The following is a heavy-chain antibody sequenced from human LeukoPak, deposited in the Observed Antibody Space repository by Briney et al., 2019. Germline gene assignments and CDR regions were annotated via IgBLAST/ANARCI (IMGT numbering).Heavy chain of an antibody. Sequence: GGSLRLSCAASGFTFSNYAMSWVRQAPGKGLEWVSSISGSGGSTYYVDSVKGRFTISRDNSKNTLHLQMNILRAEDTAAFYCAKLGGNVAFWGQGTLVTVSS. D-gene: IGHD4-23*01. CDR2: ISGSGGST. J-gene: IGHJ4*02. CDR1: GFTFSNYA. V-gene: IGHV3-23*01. CDR3: AKLGGNVAF.